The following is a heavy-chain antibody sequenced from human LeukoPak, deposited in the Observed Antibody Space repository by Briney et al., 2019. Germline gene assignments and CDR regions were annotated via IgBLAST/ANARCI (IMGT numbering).Heavy chain of an antibody. D-gene: IGHD2-2*02. CDR3: ARVDYTTSDFDY. CDR2: IIPILGIA. Sequence: GASVKVSCKASGGTFSSYAISWVRQAPGQGLEWMGRIIPILGIANYAQKFQGRVTMTRDRSISTAYVEVSRLTSDDTAVYFCARVDYTTSDFDYWGQGTLVTVSS. J-gene: IGHJ4*02. CDR1: GGTFSSYA. V-gene: IGHV1-69*04.